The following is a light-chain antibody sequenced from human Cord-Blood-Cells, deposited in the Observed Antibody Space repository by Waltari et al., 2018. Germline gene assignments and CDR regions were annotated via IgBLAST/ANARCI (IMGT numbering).Light chain of an antibody. CDR1: QSVSSY. CDR3: QQRSNWIT. CDR2: DAS. Sequence: EIVLTQSPATLSLSPVERATLSCRASQSVSSYLAWYQQKHGQAPRLLIYDASNRATGIPARFSGSGSGTDFTLTISSLEPEDFAVYYCQQRSNWITFGQGTRLEIK. J-gene: IGKJ5*01. V-gene: IGKV3-11*01.